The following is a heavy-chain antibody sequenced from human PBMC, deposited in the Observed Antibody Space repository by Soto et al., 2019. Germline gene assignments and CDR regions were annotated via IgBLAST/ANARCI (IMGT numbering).Heavy chain of an antibody. V-gene: IGHV1-3*01. CDR2: INAGNGNT. J-gene: IGHJ4*02. CDR1: GYTFSNYG. D-gene: IGHD3-22*01. Sequence: ASVKVSCKASGYTFSNYGIHWVRQAPGQRLEWMGLINAGNGNTKYSQKFQGRVTLTRDTSASTAYMELSSLRSEDTAVYYCAKDGAAKQYYDSSGPVSWGQGALVTVSS. CDR3: AKDGAAKQYYDSSGPVS.